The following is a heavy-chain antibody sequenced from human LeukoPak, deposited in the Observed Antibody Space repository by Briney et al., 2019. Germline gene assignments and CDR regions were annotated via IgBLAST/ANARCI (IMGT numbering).Heavy chain of an antibody. CDR2: IIPIFGTA. CDR1: GYTFTSYG. J-gene: IGHJ4*02. Sequence: PPASLKVSCKASGYTFTSYGISSVPQAPGQGLEWMGRIIPIFGTANYAQKFQGRVTITADESTSTAYMELSSLRSEDTAVYYCARGGYSYGSIDYWGQGTLVTVSS. D-gene: IGHD5-18*01. CDR3: ARGGYSYGSIDY. V-gene: IGHV1-69*13.